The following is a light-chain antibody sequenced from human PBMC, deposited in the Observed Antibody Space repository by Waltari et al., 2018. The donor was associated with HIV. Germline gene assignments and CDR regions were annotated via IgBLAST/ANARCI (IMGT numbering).Light chain of an antibody. CDR2: AAS. CDR1: QSISDY. Sequence: DIQMTQSPSSLSASVGDRVNITCRASQSISDYLNWYQQKAGRAPKVLIYAASRLESGVPSRFSGSGFGTDFTLTISSLQPEDFGTYYCQQSYSTPPYTFGQGTKLEI. CDR3: QQSYSTPPYT. J-gene: IGKJ2*01. V-gene: IGKV1-39*01.